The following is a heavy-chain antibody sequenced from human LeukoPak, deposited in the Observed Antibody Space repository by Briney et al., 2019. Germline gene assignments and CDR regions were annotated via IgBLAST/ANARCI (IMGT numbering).Heavy chain of an antibody. V-gene: IGHV3-7*01. J-gene: IGHJ4*02. CDR1: EVTFRNNW. CDR2: VKQDGSEK. D-gene: IGHD5-12*01. Sequence: GGSLRLSCEVSEVTFRNNWMSWVRQAPGKGLEWVANVKQDGSEKYYVESVKGRFTISRDNAKNSLYLQMNSLRAEDTAVYYCAREEATTLDYWGQGTLVTVSS. CDR3: AREEATTLDY.